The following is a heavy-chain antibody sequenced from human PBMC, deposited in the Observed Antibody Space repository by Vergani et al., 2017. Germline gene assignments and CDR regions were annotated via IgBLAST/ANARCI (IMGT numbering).Heavy chain of an antibody. D-gene: IGHD4-17*01. CDR1: SFSVSSHY. V-gene: IGHV3-66*02. CDR2: INIGGRT. J-gene: IGHJ3*02. CDR3: ARGMTTETTDLDGFDI. Sequence: LVESGGGLVQPGGSLRLSCAASSFSVSSHYMTWVRQAPGKGLEWVSTINIGGRTSYADSVKGRLTLTRDDSKNTLHLQMNSLRAEDTAVYYCARGMTTETTDLDGFDIWGQGTMVSVSS.